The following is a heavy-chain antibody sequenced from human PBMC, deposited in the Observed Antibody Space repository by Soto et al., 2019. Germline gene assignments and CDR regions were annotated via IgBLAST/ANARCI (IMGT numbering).Heavy chain of an antibody. CDR2: IYSVGST. D-gene: IGHD1-26*01. V-gene: IGHV3-53*01. J-gene: IGHJ1*01. Sequence: GKGLEWVSLIYSVGSTYYADSVKGRFTISRDNSKNTVYLQMNDLSADDTAVYYCARSLPPGWEIRGGYSASWGKGTLVLV. CDR3: ARSLPPGWEIRGGYSAS.